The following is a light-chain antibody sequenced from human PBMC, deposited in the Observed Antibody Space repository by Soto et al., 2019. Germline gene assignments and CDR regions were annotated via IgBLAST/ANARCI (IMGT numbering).Light chain of an antibody. CDR1: SSDVGGYNY. J-gene: IGLJ2*01. Sequence: QSALTQPASVSGSPGQSITISCTGTSSDVGGYNYVSWYQQHPGKAPKLMIYDVSHRPSGVSNRFSGSKSDNTAYLTISGLQNEDEADYCCSAYTSSSTLVFGVGTKLTVL. CDR3: SAYTSSSTLV. CDR2: DVS. V-gene: IGLV2-14*01.